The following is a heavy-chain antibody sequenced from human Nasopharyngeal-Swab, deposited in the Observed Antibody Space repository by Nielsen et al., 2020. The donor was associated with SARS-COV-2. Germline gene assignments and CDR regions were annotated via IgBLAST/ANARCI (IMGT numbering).Heavy chain of an antibody. D-gene: IGHD6-25*01. Sequence: ASVKVSCKASGYTFTSYGISWVRQAPGQGLEWMGWISAYNGRTYYAQKFQGRVTMTTDTSTSPTYMDLRSLRSDDTAVYYCARDPRGPDYWGQGTLVTVSS. J-gene: IGHJ4*02. CDR3: ARDPRGPDY. CDR1: GYTFTSYG. CDR2: ISAYNGRT. V-gene: IGHV1-18*01.